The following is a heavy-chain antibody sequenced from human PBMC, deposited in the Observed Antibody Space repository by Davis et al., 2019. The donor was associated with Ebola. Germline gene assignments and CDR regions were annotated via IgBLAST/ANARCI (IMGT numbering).Heavy chain of an antibody. CDR2: ISAYNGNT. V-gene: IGHV1-18*01. Sequence: ASVKVSRKASGYTFKNSAISWVRQAPGQGLEWMGWISAYNGNTAYAQIFQGRVTMTTDTSTGTAYVELRSLRSDDTAVYFCARTSIVGTTTTASDIWGQGTMVTVSS. CDR1: GYTFKNSA. D-gene: IGHD1-26*01. J-gene: IGHJ3*02. CDR3: ARTSIVGTTTTASDI.